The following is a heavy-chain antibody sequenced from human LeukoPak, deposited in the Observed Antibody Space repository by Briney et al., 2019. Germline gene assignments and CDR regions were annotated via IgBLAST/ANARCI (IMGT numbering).Heavy chain of an antibody. CDR2: IIPIFGTA. D-gene: IGHD1-7*01. CDR3: ARGHNWNYYFDY. J-gene: IGHJ4*02. Sequence: SVKVSCKASGGTFSSYAISWVRQAPGQGLEWMGGIIPIFGTANYAQKFQGRVTITTDESTSTAYMELSSLRSEDTAVYYCARGHNWNYYFDYWGQGTLVTASS. CDR1: GGTFSSYA. V-gene: IGHV1-69*05.